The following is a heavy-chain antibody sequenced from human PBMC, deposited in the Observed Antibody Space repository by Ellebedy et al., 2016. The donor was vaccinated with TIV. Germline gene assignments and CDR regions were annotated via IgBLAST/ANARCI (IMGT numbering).Heavy chain of an antibody. Sequence: AASVKVSCKASGYTFTDYYLHLVRQPPGQGLEWLGWINPTSGGTNFAQKFQGWVTLTRDTTITTAYMELSSLTSDDTATAVFYCARGGSSNWYEAFDFWGQGTLVTASS. D-gene: IGHD6-13*01. CDR3: ARGGSSNWYEAFDF. CDR1: GYTFTDYY. CDR2: INPTSGGT. J-gene: IGHJ4*02. V-gene: IGHV1-2*04.